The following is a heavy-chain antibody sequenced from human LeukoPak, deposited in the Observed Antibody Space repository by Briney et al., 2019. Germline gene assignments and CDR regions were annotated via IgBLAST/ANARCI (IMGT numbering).Heavy chain of an antibody. CDR3: ARAAAVTNSWYYFDY. J-gene: IGHJ4*02. V-gene: IGHV4-30-4*01. Sequence: SETLSLTCTVSGDSVSSGDNHWSWIRQPPGKGLEWIGYIRYGGSTYYNPSLKSRVIMSVDMSKNQFSLSLNSLSAADSAVYYCARAAAVTNSWYYFDYWGQGTLVTVSS. CDR1: GDSVSSGDNH. D-gene: IGHD6-13*01. CDR2: IRYGGST.